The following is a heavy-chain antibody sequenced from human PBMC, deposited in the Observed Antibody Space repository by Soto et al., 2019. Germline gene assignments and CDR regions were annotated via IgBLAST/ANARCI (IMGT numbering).Heavy chain of an antibody. D-gene: IGHD6-13*01. J-gene: IGHJ6*02. Sequence: QVQLVESGGGVVQPERSLRLSCAASGFTFSSYAMHWVRQAPGKGLEWVAVISYDGSNKYYADSVKGRFTISRDNSKNTLYLQMNSLRAEDTAVYYCARELAAGRLNYYDGMDVWGQGTTVTVSS. CDR2: ISYDGSNK. CDR1: GFTFSSYA. V-gene: IGHV3-30-3*01. CDR3: ARELAAGRLNYYDGMDV.